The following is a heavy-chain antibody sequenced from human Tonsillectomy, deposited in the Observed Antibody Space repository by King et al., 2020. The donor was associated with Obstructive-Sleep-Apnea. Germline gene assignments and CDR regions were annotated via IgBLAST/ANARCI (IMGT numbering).Heavy chain of an antibody. D-gene: IGHD4-17*01. CDR1: GFTFDDYG. CDR2: ITWNGGST. CDR3: AKDENGDYGAIGY. Sequence: VQLVESGGVVVQPGGSLRLSCAASGFTFDDYGMHWVRQAPGKGLEWVSLITWNGGSTHYADSVEGRFTISRDNSKNSRYLQMNSLRPEDSALYYCAKDENGDYGAIGYWGQGTLVTVAS. V-gene: IGHV3-43D*03. J-gene: IGHJ4*02.